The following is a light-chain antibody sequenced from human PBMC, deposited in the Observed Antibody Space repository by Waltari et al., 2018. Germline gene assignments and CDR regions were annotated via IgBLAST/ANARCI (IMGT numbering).Light chain of an antibody. CDR3: MQALQTPT. J-gene: IGKJ1*01. CDR1: QSLLHSDGYNY. CDR2: LGS. Sequence: DIVMTQSPLSLPVTPGEPASISCRSSQSLLHSDGYNYLDWYLQRPGQSPQLLIYLGSNRASWVPDRFNGSGSGTDFTLKISRVEAEDVGVYYCMQALQTPTFGQGTKVEI. V-gene: IGKV2-28*01.